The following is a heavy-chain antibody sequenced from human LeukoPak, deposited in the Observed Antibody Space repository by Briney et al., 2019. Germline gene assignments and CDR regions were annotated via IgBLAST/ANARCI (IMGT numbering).Heavy chain of an antibody. CDR2: IYYSGST. V-gene: IGHV4-59*08. J-gene: IGHJ3*02. D-gene: IGHD5-18*01. CDR3: ARLLRGGYSYGWGAFDI. Sequence: PSETLSLTCTVSGGSISSYYWSWIRQPPGKGLEWIGYIYYSGSTNYNPSLKSRVTISVDTSKNQFSLKLSSVTAADTAVYYCARLLRGGYSYGWGAFDIWGQGTMVTVSS. CDR1: GGSISSYY.